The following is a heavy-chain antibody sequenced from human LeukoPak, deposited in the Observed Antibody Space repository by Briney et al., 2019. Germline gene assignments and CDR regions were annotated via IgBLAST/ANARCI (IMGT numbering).Heavy chain of an antibody. V-gene: IGHV3-23*01. D-gene: IGHD1-14*01. CDR1: GFTFSSYS. Sequence: GGSLRLSCAASGFTFSSYSMSCVRQATGEGLEWVSAISSSGDSTYYTDSVKGRFTISRDNSKNTLYLQMNSLRAEDTALYYCAKRRESGIGSLYYFDYWGQGTLVTVSS. J-gene: IGHJ4*02. CDR3: AKRRESGIGSLYYFDY. CDR2: ISSSGDST.